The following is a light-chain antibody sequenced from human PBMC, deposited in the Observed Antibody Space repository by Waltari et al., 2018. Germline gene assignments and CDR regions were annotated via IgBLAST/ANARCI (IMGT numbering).Light chain of an antibody. J-gene: IGKJ4*01. Sequence: DIVMTQSPDSLAVSLGERATINCKSSQTLFRSSDTRNHLAWYQQWPGQPPKLLIYWTSTRESGVPDRFSGGGSGTDFTLTISSLQAEDVAVYYCQQYFDIPTFGGGTKVEIK. CDR2: WTS. CDR3: QQYFDIPT. CDR1: QTLFRSSDTRNH. V-gene: IGKV4-1*01.